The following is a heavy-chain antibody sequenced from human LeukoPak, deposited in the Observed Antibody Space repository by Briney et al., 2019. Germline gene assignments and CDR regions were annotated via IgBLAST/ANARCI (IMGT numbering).Heavy chain of an antibody. CDR3: ARDHGVVVPAAYMDV. CDR2: ISAYNGNT. CDR1: GYTFTSHG. Sequence: GASVKVSCKASGYTFTSHGISWVRQAPGQGLEWMGWISAYNGNTNYAQKLQGRVTMTTDTSTSTAYMELRSLRSDDTAVYYCARDHGVVVPAAYMDVWGKGTTVTVSS. J-gene: IGHJ6*03. V-gene: IGHV1-18*01. D-gene: IGHD2-2*01.